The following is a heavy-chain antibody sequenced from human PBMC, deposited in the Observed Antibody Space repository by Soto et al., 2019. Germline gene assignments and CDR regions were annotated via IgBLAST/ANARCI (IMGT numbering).Heavy chain of an antibody. CDR2: ISYDGSNK. CDR3: AKLYDHYSAHFDY. V-gene: IGHV3-30*18. Sequence: QVQLVESGGGVVQPGRSLRLSCAASGFTFSSYGMHWVRQAPGKGLEWVAVISYDGSNKYYTDSVKDRFTISRDNSKNTLYLQMNSLRAEDTAVYYCAKLYDHYSAHFDYWGQGTLVTVSS. J-gene: IGHJ4*02. D-gene: IGHD3-3*01. CDR1: GFTFSSYG.